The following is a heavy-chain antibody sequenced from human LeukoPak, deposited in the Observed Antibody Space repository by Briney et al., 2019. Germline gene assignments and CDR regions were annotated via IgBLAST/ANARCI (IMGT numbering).Heavy chain of an antibody. CDR1: GGSISSYY. D-gene: IGHD5-18*01. J-gene: IGHJ4*02. CDR2: IYYSGST. Sequence: KPSETLSLTCTVPGGSISSYYWSWIRQPPGKGLEWIGYIYYSGSTNYNPSLKSRVTISVDTSKNQFSLKLSSVTAADTAVYYCARHTLDTAMVMFDYWGQGTLVTVSS. CDR3: ARHTLDTAMVMFDY. V-gene: IGHV4-59*08.